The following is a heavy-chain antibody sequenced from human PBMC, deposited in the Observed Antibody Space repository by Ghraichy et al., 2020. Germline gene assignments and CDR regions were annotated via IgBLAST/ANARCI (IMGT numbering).Heavy chain of an antibody. CDR1: GFTFSGYA. CDR2: TPHVGINE. V-gene: IGHV3-30-3*01. J-gene: IGHJ4*02. Sequence: GGSLRLSCVASGFTFSGYAMHWVRQAPGKGLEWVALTPHVGINEYYADSVKGRFTISRDNSKNTLYLQMNSLTTEDTAIYYCARDRVGDSGWYYFEYWGQGILGTVAS. D-gene: IGHD6-19*01. CDR3: ARDRVGDSGWYYFEY.